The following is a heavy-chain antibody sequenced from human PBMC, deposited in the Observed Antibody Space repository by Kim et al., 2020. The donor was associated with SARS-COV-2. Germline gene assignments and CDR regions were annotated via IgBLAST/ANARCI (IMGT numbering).Heavy chain of an antibody. J-gene: IGHJ6*02. CDR3: AKAFYDSSGYYRPGGDFYYYYAMDV. D-gene: IGHD3-22*01. CDR1: GFTFSSYA. V-gene: IGHV3-23*01. CDR2: ISGSGGST. Sequence: GGSLRLSCAASGFTFSSYAMSWVRQAPGKGLEWVSAISGSGGSTYYADSVKGRFTISRDNSKNTLYLQMNSLRAEDTAVYYCAKAFYDSSGYYRPGGDFYYYYAMDVWGPGTTVTAS.